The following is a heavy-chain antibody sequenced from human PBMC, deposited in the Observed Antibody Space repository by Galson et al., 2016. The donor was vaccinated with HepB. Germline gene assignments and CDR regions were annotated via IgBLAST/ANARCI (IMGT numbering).Heavy chain of an antibody. CDR1: GFSLSSYD. CDR2: ISDSGAKT. V-gene: IGHV3-23*01. Sequence: SLRLSCAASGFSLSSYDMNWVRQTPGKGLEWVSRISDSGAKTYYADSVKGRFTISGDNSKNTLYVQMNSLRVDDTAIYYCTRRGSGNYDYYWGRGTLVTVSS. D-gene: IGHD5-12*01. CDR3: TRRGSGNYDYY. J-gene: IGHJ4*02.